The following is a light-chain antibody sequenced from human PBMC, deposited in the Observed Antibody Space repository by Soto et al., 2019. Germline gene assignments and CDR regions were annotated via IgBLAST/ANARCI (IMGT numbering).Light chain of an antibody. V-gene: IGKV1-39*01. CDR3: QQSYSTLFT. Sequence: DIQMTQSPSSLSASVGDRVTITCRASQTIIRYLNWYQQKPGRAPNLLIYAASSLQSGVPSRFSGSGYGTEFTLTISSLQPEDFDTYYCQQSYSTLFTFGPGTKVEIK. CDR2: AAS. CDR1: QTIIRY. J-gene: IGKJ3*01.